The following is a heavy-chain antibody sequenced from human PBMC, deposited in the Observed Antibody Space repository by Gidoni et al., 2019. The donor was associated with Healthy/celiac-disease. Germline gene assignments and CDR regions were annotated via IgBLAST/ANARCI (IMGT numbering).Heavy chain of an antibody. CDR2: ISWNSGSI. J-gene: IGHJ6*02. CDR3: AKVDSKELYYYYGMDV. CDR1: GFTFDDYA. D-gene: IGHD4-4*01. V-gene: IGHV3-9*01. Sequence: EVQLVESGGGLVQPGRSLRLSCAASGFTFDDYAMHWVRQAPGKGLEWVSGISWNSGSIGYADSVKGRFTISRDNAKNSLYLQMNSLRAEDTALYYCAKVDSKELYYYYGMDVWGQGTTVTVSS.